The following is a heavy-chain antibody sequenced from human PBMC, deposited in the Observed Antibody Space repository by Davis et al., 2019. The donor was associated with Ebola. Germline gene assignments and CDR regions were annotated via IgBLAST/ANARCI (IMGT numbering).Heavy chain of an antibody. Sequence: GESLKISCAASGFTFSSYEMKWVRQAPGKGLEWVSYISSSGSTIYYADSVKGRFTISRDNAKTSLYLQMNSLRAEDTAVYYCARDRPDIVVVPAAMRHYYYYGMDVWGQGTTVTVSS. CDR3: ARDRPDIVVVPAAMRHYYYYGMDV. CDR1: GFTFSSYE. D-gene: IGHD2-2*01. CDR2: ISSSGSTI. J-gene: IGHJ6*02. V-gene: IGHV3-48*03.